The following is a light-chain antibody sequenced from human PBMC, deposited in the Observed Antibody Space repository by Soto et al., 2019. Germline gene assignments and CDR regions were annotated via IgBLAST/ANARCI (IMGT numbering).Light chain of an antibody. CDR3: AVWDDSLSGPV. CDR1: SSNIGAGYD. Sequence: QSVLTQPPSVSGAPGQRVTISCTGSSSNIGAGYDVHWYQQLPGTAPKLLIYGDNQRPSGVPDRFSGSKSGTSASLAISGLRSEDEAVYYCAVWDDSLSGPVFGGGTKVTVL. J-gene: IGLJ2*01. V-gene: IGLV1-47*02. CDR2: GDN.